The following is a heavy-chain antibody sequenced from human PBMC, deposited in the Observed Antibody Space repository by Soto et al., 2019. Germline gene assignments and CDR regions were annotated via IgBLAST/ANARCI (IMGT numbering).Heavy chain of an antibody. CDR3: ARMYSSGSGWFHP. CDR2: FYSSGSI. Sequence: SETLSLTCFVSGYSITAGGYYWSWIRHHPGKGLEWIGSFYSSGSIIYNPSLRSRVSISGDTSSNQFSMSLTSVTAADTARYYCARMYSSGSGWFHPWGQGTMVTVSS. CDR1: GYSITAGGYY. V-gene: IGHV4-31*03. J-gene: IGHJ5*02. D-gene: IGHD6-19*01.